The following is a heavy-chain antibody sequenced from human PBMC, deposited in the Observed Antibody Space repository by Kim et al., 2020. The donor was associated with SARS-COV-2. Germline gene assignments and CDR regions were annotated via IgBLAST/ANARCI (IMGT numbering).Heavy chain of an antibody. Sequence: ADSVKGQFTISRDTAKNSLYLQMNRLRAEDTALYYCAKTKWDIAAAYFDYWGQGTLVTVSS. CDR3: AKTKWDIAAAYFDY. J-gene: IGHJ4*02. D-gene: IGHD6-13*01. V-gene: IGHV3-9*01.